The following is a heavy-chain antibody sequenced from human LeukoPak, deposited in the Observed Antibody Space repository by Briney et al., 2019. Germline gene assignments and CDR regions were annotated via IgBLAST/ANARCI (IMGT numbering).Heavy chain of an antibody. Sequence: PSQTLSLTCTVSGGSINSGTYYWSWIRQPPGKGLEWIGEINHSGSTNYNPSLKSRVTISVDTSKNQFSLKLSSVTAADTAVYYCARDSSSWSSFDYWGQGTLVTVSS. CDR2: INHSGST. D-gene: IGHD6-13*01. CDR3: ARDSSSWSSFDY. V-gene: IGHV4-39*07. CDR1: GGSINSGTYY. J-gene: IGHJ4*02.